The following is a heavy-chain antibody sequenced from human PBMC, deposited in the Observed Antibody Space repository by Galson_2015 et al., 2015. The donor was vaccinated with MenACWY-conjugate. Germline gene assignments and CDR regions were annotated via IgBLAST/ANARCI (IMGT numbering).Heavy chain of an antibody. CDR3: VRDSPYGGVDY. D-gene: IGHD4-23*01. CDR2: IDWGDNT. Sequence: PALVTPTQALTLTCTVSSFSLKTRRMSVSWIRQPPGKALEWLALIDWGDNTFYNTSLKTRLSISRDTPKHQVILTMPNMDPGDTATYYCVRDSPYGGVDYWGQGTLVTVSS. J-gene: IGHJ4*02. V-gene: IGHV2-70*01. CDR1: SFSLKTRRMS.